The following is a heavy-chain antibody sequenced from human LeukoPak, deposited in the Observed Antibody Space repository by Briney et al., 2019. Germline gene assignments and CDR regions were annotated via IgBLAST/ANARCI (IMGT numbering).Heavy chain of an antibody. J-gene: IGHJ3*02. CDR3: VRGGIASAFDI. CDR1: GFTFSSYG. CDR2: IISNENSA. V-gene: IGHV3-74*01. D-gene: IGHD6-13*01. Sequence: GGSLRLSCAASGFTFSSYGMHWVRQAPGKGLVWVSRIISNENSATYADSVKGRFTISRDNAKNTLYLQMNSLRAEDTAVYYCVRGGIASAFDIWGQGTMVTVSS.